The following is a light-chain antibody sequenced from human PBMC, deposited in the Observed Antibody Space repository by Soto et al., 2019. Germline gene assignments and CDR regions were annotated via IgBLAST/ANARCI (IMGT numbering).Light chain of an antibody. CDR3: ISYTSSSTSVV. CDR2: DVS. J-gene: IGLJ3*02. CDR1: SSDVGGYNY. Sequence: QSVLTQPASVSGSPGQSITISCTGTSSDVGGYNYVSWYQQHPGKAPKLMIYDVSKRPSGVSNRFSGSKSGNTASLTISGLQAEDESDYYCISYTSSSTSVVFGGGTKLTVL. V-gene: IGLV2-14*01.